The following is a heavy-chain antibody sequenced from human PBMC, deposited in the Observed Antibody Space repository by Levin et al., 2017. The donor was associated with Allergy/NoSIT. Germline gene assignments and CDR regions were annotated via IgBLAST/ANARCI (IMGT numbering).Heavy chain of an antibody. CDR2: IKQDGSEK. CDR1: GFTFSSYW. Sequence: LSLTCAASGFTFSSYWMSWVRQAPGKGLEWVANIKQDGSEKYYVDSVKGRFTISRDNAKNSLYLQMNSLRAEDTAVYYCARPTPVGSGSYPDYWGQGTLVTVSS. J-gene: IGHJ4*02. V-gene: IGHV3-7*01. CDR3: ARPTPVGSGSYPDY. D-gene: IGHD1-26*01.